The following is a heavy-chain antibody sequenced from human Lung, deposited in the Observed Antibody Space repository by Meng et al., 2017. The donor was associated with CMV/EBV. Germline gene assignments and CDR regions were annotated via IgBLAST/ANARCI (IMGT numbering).Heavy chain of an antibody. CDR2: LHYGGTT. CDR1: GGSVSRGFSH. V-gene: IGHV4-39*07. D-gene: IGHD3-22*01. Sequence: GSLRLXCSVSGGSVSRGFSHWGWIRQPPGKGLEWIGTLHYGGTTYSNPSLKSRVTISVDTSNNHFSLKLTSVTAADTAVYYCARDMRPMMRFDPWGQGTQVTVSS. CDR3: ARDMRPMMRFDP. J-gene: IGHJ5*02.